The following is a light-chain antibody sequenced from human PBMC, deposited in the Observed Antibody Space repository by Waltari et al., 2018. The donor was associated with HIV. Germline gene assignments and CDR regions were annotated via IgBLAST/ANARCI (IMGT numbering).Light chain of an antibody. CDR1: SSNIGAGYD. CDR2: GGA. J-gene: IGLJ3*02. Sequence: QSVLTQPPSVSGAPGQRITISCTGSSSNIGAGYDVHWYQQLPGTAPKPLIYGGANRPSGVPDRFSAAKSGTSASLAISGLQAEDEADYFCQSYDRSLDWVFGGGTKLTVL. V-gene: IGLV1-40*01. CDR3: QSYDRSLDWV.